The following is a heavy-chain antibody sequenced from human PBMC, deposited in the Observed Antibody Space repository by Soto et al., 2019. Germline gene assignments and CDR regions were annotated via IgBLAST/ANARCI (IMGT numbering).Heavy chain of an antibody. CDR2: INQDGSVK. V-gene: IGHV3-7*01. J-gene: IGHJ4*02. CDR3: ARIGYSSSSLDY. D-gene: IGHD6-6*01. CDR1: GFTFSNYW. Sequence: EVQLVESGGGLVQPGGSLRLSCAASGFTFSNYWMTWVRQAPGKGLEWVANINQDGSVKYYVDSVKGRFTISRDNAKNSPYLQMNSLRAEDTALYYGARIGYSSSSLDYWGQGTLVTVAS.